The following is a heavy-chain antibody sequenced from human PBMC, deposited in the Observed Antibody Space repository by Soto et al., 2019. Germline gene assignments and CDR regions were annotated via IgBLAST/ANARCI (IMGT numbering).Heavy chain of an antibody. D-gene: IGHD3-10*01. CDR3: ARGYFRSGSDSYYYYGMDV. J-gene: IGHJ6*01. CDR2: IYHSGST. Sequence: SETLSLTCAVSGGSISSGGYSWSWIQQPPGKGLEWIGYIYHSGSTYYNPSLKSRVTISVDRSKNQFSLKLSSVTAADTAVYYCARGYFRSGSDSYYYYGMDVWGQGTTVTVSS. V-gene: IGHV4-30-2*01. CDR1: GGSISSGGYS.